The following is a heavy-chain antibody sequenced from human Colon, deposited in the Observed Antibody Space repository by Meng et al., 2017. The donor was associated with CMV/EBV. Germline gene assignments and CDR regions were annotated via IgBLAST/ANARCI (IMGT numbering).Heavy chain of an antibody. V-gene: IGHV3-23*01. Sequence: GESLKISCAASGFTFINYAMSWVRQAPGKGLVWVSAITGSGGSTYYADSVKGRFNISRDNSKNTLYLQLNSLRAEDTAVYYCANVTRATIFSQPFDYWGQGTLVTVSS. D-gene: IGHD3-9*01. CDR3: ANVTRATIFSQPFDY. CDR2: ITGSGGST. J-gene: IGHJ4*02. CDR1: GFTFINYA.